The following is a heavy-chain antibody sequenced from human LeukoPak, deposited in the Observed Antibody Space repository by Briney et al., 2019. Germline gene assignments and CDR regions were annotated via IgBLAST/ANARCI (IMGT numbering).Heavy chain of an antibody. CDR1: GLTFSSYG. CDR2: ISYDGSNK. V-gene: IGHV3-30*03. J-gene: IGHJ4*02. Sequence: GGSLRLSCAASGLTFSSYGMHWVRQAPGKGLERVAVISYDGSNKYYADSVKGRFTISRDNSKNTLYLQMNSLRAEDTAVYYCASVEVSTHTQYYFDYWGQGTLVTVSS. CDR3: ASVEVSTHTQYYFDY.